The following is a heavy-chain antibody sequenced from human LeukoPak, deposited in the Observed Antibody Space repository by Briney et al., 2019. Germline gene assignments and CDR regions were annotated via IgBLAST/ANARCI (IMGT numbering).Heavy chain of an antibody. J-gene: IGHJ4*02. CDR1: GYTFTGYY. Sequence: ASVKVSCKASGYTFTGYYMHWVRQAPGQGLEWMGWINPNSGGTNYAQKFQGRVTMTRDTSISTAYMELSRLRSDDTAVYYCARAMRGDTYYDYVWGSYRHNGVDYWGQGTLVTVSS. D-gene: IGHD3-16*02. CDR3: ARAMRGDTYYDYVWGSYRHNGVDY. CDR2: INPNSGGT. V-gene: IGHV1-2*02.